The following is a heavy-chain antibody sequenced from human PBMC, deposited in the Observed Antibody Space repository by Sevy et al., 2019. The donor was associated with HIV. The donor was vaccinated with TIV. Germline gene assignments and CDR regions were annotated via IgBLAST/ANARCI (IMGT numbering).Heavy chain of an antibody. CDR2: ISGSSNYI. J-gene: IGHJ4*02. Sequence: GGSRRLSCAGFGFTFSTYSMNWVRQAPGKGLEWISFISGSSNYIYYADSVKGRFTISRDNVKDSLYLQMNSLRVEDTAVYFCARDGKAWDLLNYWGQGTLVTVSS. CDR3: ARDGKAWDLLNY. CDR1: GFTFSTYS. D-gene: IGHD1-26*01. V-gene: IGHV3-21*01.